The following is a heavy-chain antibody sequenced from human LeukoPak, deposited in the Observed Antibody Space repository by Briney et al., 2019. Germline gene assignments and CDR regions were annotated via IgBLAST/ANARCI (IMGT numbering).Heavy chain of an antibody. CDR2: ISSSSSYI. V-gene: IGHV3-21*01. Sequence: GGSLRLSCAASGFTFSSYSMNWVRRAPGKGLEWVSSISSSSSYIYYADSVKGRFTISRDNAKNSLYLQMNSLRAEDTAVYYCARDSLGYCSSTSCYGGGWGQGTLVTVSS. CDR3: ARDSLGYCSSTSCYGGG. CDR1: GFTFSSYS. D-gene: IGHD2-2*01. J-gene: IGHJ4*02.